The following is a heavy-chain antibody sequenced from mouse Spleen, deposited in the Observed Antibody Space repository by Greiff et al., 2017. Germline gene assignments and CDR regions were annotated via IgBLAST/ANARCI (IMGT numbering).Heavy chain of an antibody. CDR2: INPYNGDT. V-gene: IGHV1-20*02. J-gene: IGHJ2*01. CDR3: ARGILTDYFDY. CDR1: GYSFTGYF. D-gene: IGHD1-1*01. Sequence: EVQLVESGPELVKPGASVKISCKASGYSFTGYFMNWVMQSHGKSLEWIGRINPYNGDTFYNQKFKGKATLTVDKSSSTAHMELRSLASEDSAVYYCARGILTDYFDYWGQGTTLTVSS.